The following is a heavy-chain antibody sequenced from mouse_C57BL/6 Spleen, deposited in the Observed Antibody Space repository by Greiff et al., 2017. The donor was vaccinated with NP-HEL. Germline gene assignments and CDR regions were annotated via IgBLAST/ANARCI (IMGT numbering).Heavy chain of an antibody. Sequence: QVQLQQSGAELMKPGASVKLSCKATGYTFTGYWIEWVKQRPGHGLEWIGEILPGSGSTNYNEKFKGKATFTADTSSNTAYMQLSSLTTEDSAIYYCARSTYYYGSSYVRYYAMDYWGQGTSVTVSS. CDR2: ILPGSGST. CDR1: GYTFTGYW. D-gene: IGHD1-1*01. V-gene: IGHV1-9*01. J-gene: IGHJ4*01. CDR3: ARSTYYYGSSYVRYYAMDY.